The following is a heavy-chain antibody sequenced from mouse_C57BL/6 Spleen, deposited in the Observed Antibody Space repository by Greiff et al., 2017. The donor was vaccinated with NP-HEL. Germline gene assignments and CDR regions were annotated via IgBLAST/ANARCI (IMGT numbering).Heavy chain of an antibody. D-gene: IGHD1-1*01. CDR1: GFSFNTYA. Sequence: EVQLVESGGGLVQPKGSLKLSCAASGFSFNTYAMNWVRQAPGKGLEWVARIRSKSNNYATYYADSVKDRFTISRDDSESMLYLQMNNLKTEDTAMYYCVRHSIYYYGSSYWYFDVWGTGTTVTVSS. J-gene: IGHJ1*03. CDR2: IRSKSNNYAT. CDR3: VRHSIYYYGSSYWYFDV. V-gene: IGHV10-1*01.